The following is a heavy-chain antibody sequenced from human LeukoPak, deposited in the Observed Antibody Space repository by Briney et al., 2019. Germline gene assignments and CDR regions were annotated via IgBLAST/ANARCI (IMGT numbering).Heavy chain of an antibody. J-gene: IGHJ4*02. CDR1: GFTFSSYW. CDR2: IKQDGSEK. Sequence: GGSLRLSCAASGFTFSSYWMSWVRQAPGKGLEWVANIKQDGSEKYYVDSVKGRFTISRDNAKNSLYLQMNSLRAEDMAVYYCAREDSSGYANFDYWGQGTLVTVSS. CDR3: AREDSSGYANFDY. V-gene: IGHV3-7*01. D-gene: IGHD3-22*01.